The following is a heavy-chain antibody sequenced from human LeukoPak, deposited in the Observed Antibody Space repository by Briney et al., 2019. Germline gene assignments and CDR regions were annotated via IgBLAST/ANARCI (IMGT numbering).Heavy chain of an antibody. J-gene: IGHJ5*02. CDR2: IKSKTDGGTT. CDR1: GFTFSSYA. D-gene: IGHD3-22*01. CDR3: TTDWHYYDSSGYYFWFDP. V-gene: IGHV3-15*01. Sequence: GGSLRLSCAASGFTFSSYAMSWVRQAPGKGLEWVGRIKSKTDGGTTDYAAPVKGRFTISRDDSKNTLYLQMNSLKAEDTAVYYCTTDWHYYDSSGYYFWFDPWGQGTLVTVSS.